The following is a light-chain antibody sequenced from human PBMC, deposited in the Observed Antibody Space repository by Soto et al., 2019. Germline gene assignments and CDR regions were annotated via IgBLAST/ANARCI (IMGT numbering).Light chain of an antibody. V-gene: IGKV1-39*01. CDR3: QQSYSTPRT. Sequence: DIQMTQSPSSLSASVGDIVTITCRASQSISSYLNWYQQKPGKAPKLLIYAASSLQSGVPSRFSGSVSGTDFTLTISSLQPEDFATYYCQQSYSTPRTFGQGTKVDIK. CDR1: QSISSY. CDR2: AAS. J-gene: IGKJ1*01.